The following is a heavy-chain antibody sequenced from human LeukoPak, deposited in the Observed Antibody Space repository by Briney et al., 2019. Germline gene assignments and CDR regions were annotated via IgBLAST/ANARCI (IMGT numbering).Heavy chain of an antibody. CDR3: AKGGWRSRSQLAFDY. CDR1: GFTFSGYW. Sequence: GGSLRLSCAASGFTFSGYWMTWVRQAPGKGLEWVSAISGSGGSTYYADSVKGRFTISRDNSKNTLYLQMNSLRAEDTAVYYCAKGGWRSRSQLAFDYWGQGTLVTVSS. J-gene: IGHJ4*02. V-gene: IGHV3-23*01. CDR2: ISGSGGST. D-gene: IGHD6-13*01.